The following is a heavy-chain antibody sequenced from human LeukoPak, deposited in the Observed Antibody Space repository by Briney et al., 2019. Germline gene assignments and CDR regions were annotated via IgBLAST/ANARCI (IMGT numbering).Heavy chain of an antibody. CDR1: GFTFSSYG. CDR3: ARHFDWLPWAPNYYYYMDV. Sequence: GGSLRLSCAASGFTFSSYGMHWVRQAPGKGLEWVAFIRYDGSNKYYADSVKGRFTISRDNSKNTLYLQMNSLRAEDTAVYYCARHFDWLPWAPNYYYYMDVWGKGTTVTISS. D-gene: IGHD3-9*01. V-gene: IGHV3-30*02. CDR2: IRYDGSNK. J-gene: IGHJ6*03.